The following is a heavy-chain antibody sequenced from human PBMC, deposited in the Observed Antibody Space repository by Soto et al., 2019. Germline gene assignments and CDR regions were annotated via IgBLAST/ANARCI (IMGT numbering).Heavy chain of an antibody. J-gene: IGHJ6*02. CDR1: GFTFSSYA. V-gene: IGHV3-23*01. CDR3: AKDGASGSYPPYYYFGMDV. Sequence: EVQLLESGGGLVQPGGSLRLSCAASGFTFSSYAMSWVRQAPGKGLEWVSTISGSGGNAYYADSVKGRFSISRDNSKKTLRLQMNSLRADDTAVSYCAKDGASGSYPPYYYFGMDVWGQGTTVTVSS. CDR2: ISGSGGNA. D-gene: IGHD1-26*01.